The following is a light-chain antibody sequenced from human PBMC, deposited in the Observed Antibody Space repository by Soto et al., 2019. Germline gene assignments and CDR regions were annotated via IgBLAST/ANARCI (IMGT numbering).Light chain of an antibody. CDR2: SNN. CDR1: SSNVGAGYD. Sequence: QSVLTQPPSVSGAPGQRVTFSCTGTSSNVGAGYDVHWYHQLPGTAPKLLIYSNNNRPSGVPDRFSGSKSGTSASLAITGLQTDDEADYYCQSYDSSLSSWVFGGGTKVTVL. CDR3: QSYDSSLSSWV. J-gene: IGLJ3*02. V-gene: IGLV1-40*01.